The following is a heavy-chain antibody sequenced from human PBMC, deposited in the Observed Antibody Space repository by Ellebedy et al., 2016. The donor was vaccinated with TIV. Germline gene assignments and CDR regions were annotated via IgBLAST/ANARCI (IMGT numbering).Heavy chain of an antibody. D-gene: IGHD3-10*01. V-gene: IGHV3-11*04. J-gene: IGHJ4*02. CDR3: VRDTYYYGSGTYYKGFDY. CDR1: GFTFSDYY. Sequence: GESLKISCAVSGFTFSDYYMSWIRQAPGKGLEWGSYISSSGSIINYADSVKGRFTISRDNAKNSQYLQMNSLRAEDTAVYYCVRDTYYYGSGTYYKGFDYWGQGTLVTVSS. CDR2: ISSSGSII.